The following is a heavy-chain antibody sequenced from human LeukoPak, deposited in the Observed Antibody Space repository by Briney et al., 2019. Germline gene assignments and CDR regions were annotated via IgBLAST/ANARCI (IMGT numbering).Heavy chain of an antibody. V-gene: IGHV7-4-1*02. CDR3: ARSILLWNDWFEPFFDY. Sequence: ASVKVSCKASGYTFTSYALNWVRQAPGQGLEWMGWINTYTGNPTYAQGFTGRLVFSLDTSVSTAYLHIISLKAEDTAVYYCARSILLWNDWFEPFFDYWGQGTPVTVSS. CDR2: INTYTGNP. D-gene: IGHD3-9*01. J-gene: IGHJ4*02. CDR1: GYTFTSYA.